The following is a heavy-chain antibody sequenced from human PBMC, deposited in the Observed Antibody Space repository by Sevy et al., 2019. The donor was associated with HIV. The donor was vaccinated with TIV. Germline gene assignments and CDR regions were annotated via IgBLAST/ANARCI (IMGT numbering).Heavy chain of an antibody. CDR2: IYSGGST. V-gene: IGHV3-66*02. CDR1: GFTVSSNY. Sequence: GSLRLSCAASGFTVSSNYMSWVRQAPGKGLEWVSVIYSGGSTYYADSVKGRFTISRDNSKNTLYLQMNSLRAEDTAVYYCARDRIPVGATGGFYFDYWGQGTLVTVSS. J-gene: IGHJ4*02. CDR3: ARDRIPVGATGGFYFDY. D-gene: IGHD1-26*01.